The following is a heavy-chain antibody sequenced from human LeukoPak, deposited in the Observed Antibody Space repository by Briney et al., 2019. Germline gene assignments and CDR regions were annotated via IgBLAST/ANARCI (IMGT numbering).Heavy chain of an antibody. D-gene: IGHD3-3*01. Sequence: SETLSLTCTVSGGSISSYYWSWIRQPAGKGLEWIGRIYTSGSTNYNPSLKSRVTMSVDTSKNQFSLKLSSVTAADTAVYYCARGGNFWSGYSYYFDYWGQGTLVTISS. CDR1: GGSISSYY. CDR2: IYTSGST. CDR3: ARGGNFWSGYSYYFDY. J-gene: IGHJ4*02. V-gene: IGHV4-4*07.